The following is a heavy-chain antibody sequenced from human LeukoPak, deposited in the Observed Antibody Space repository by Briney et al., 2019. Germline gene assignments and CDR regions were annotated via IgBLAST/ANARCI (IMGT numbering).Heavy chain of an antibody. Sequence: PGGSLRLSCAASGFTFSSYGMHWVRQAPGKGLEWVAVISYDGSNKYYADSVKGRFTISRDNSKTTLYLQMNSLRAEDTAVYYCAKIFGQAAAVDYWGQGTLVTVSS. CDR3: AKIFGQAAAVDY. CDR2: ISYDGSNK. J-gene: IGHJ4*02. CDR1: GFTFSSYG. V-gene: IGHV3-30*18. D-gene: IGHD6-13*01.